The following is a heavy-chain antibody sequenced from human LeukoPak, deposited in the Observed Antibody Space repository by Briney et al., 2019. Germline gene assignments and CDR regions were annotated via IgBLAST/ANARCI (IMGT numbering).Heavy chain of an antibody. D-gene: IGHD6-19*01. V-gene: IGHV3-7*03. Sequence: PGGSLRLSCAVSGLTFSSSWMDWVRQAPGKGLEWVASINPEGSEKYSADSVKGRFTISSDNSNNTLYLQMNSLRVEDTAVYYCAKSRVAVAAPRNWFDPWGQGTLVTVSS. CDR3: AKSRVAVAAPRNWFDP. CDR1: GLTFSSSW. J-gene: IGHJ5*02. CDR2: INPEGSEK.